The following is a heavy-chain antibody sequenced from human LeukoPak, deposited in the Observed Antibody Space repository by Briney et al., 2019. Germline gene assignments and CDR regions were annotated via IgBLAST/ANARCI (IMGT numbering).Heavy chain of an antibody. V-gene: IGHV4-59*08. CDR2: IYYSGST. CDR1: GGSISRYY. J-gene: IGHJ4*02. D-gene: IGHD1-26*01. Sequence: SETLSLTCTVSGGSISRYYWSGIRQPPGKGLEWIGHIYYSGSTNYNPSLKSRVTISVDTSKNQFSLKLSSVTAADTAVYYCARLHSGSYSYFDYWGQGTLVTVSS. CDR3: ARLHSGSYSYFDY.